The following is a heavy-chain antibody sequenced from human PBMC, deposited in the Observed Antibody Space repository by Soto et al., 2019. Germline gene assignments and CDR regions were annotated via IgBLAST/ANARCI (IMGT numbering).Heavy chain of an antibody. V-gene: IGHV1-18*01. Sequence: ASVKVSCKASGYTFTSYVISWVLQAPGQGLEWVGWISAHNGDTRYAQNLQGRITMTTDTFTNTAYMELTSLTSDVTAVYYCARDWSRYYDSSGLMWFYWGQGTLVTVSS. CDR1: GYTFTSYV. J-gene: IGHJ4*02. D-gene: IGHD3-22*01. CDR3: ARDWSRYYDSSGLMWFY. CDR2: ISAHNGDT.